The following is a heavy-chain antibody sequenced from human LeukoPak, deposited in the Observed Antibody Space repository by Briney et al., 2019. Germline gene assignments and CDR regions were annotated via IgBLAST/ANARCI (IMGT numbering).Heavy chain of an antibody. D-gene: IGHD7-27*01. CDR3: ARGPWGFQVSDY. CDR2: INHSGST. V-gene: IGHV4-34*01. J-gene: IGHJ4*02. CDR1: GGSFSGYY. Sequence: SETLSLTCAVYGGSFSGYYWSWIRRPPGKGLEWIGEINHSGSTNYNPSLKSRVTISVDTSKNQFSLNLSSVTAADTAVYYCARGPWGFQVSDYWGQGTLVTVSS.